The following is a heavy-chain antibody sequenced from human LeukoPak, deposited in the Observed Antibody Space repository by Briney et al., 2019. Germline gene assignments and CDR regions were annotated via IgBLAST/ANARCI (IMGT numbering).Heavy chain of an antibody. Sequence: PGGSLRLSCAASGFTFSSYSMNWVRQAPGKGLEWVSSISSSSSYIYYADSVKGRFTISRDNAKNSLYLRMNSLRAEDTAVYYCASGEVTSVDYWGQGTLVTVSS. J-gene: IGHJ4*02. V-gene: IGHV3-21*01. CDR2: ISSSSSYI. CDR1: GFTFSSYS. CDR3: ASGEVTSVDY. D-gene: IGHD3-10*01.